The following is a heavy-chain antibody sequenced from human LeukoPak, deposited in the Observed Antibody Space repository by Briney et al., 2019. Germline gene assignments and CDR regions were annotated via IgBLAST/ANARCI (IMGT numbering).Heavy chain of an antibody. V-gene: IGHV3-23*01. CDR1: GFTFSSYA. J-gene: IGHJ6*02. CDR2: ISGSGGST. Sequence: PGGSLRLSCAASGFTFSSYAMRWVRQAPGKGLEWVSAISGSGGSTYYADSVKGRFTISRDNSKNTLYLQMNSLRAEDTAVYYCAKDHGEDYDFWSGYYRPGGMDVWGQGTTVTVSS. CDR3: AKDHGEDYDFWSGYYRPGGMDV. D-gene: IGHD3-3*01.